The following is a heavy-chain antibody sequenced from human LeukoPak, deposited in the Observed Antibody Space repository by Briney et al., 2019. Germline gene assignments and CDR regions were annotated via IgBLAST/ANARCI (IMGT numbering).Heavy chain of an antibody. D-gene: IGHD5-18*01. CDR2: FDLVHGDT. Sequence: ASVKVSCKVSGYRFTELSRHWVRQAPGKGLEWLGGFDLVHGDTIYAQKFQGRVTMTEDTSTGTSYIELSSLGSEDTAVYFCTAGRAYSLLDFWGQGTLV. CDR3: TAGRAYSLLDF. CDR1: GYRFTELS. V-gene: IGHV1-24*01. J-gene: IGHJ4*02.